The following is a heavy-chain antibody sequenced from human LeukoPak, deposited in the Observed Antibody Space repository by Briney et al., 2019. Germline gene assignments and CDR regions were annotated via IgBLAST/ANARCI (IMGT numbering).Heavy chain of an antibody. CDR3: ARVGNDFDP. D-gene: IGHD1-1*01. CDR2: ISASGAYT. J-gene: IGHJ5*02. Sequence: GGSLRLSCAVSGFTFSNYAMGWVRQAPGKGLEWVSTISASGAYTYYTDSVKGRFTISRDNSKNTLYLQMNSLRADDTAVYYCARVGNDFDPWGQGTLVTVSS. CDR1: GFTFSNYA. V-gene: IGHV3-23*01.